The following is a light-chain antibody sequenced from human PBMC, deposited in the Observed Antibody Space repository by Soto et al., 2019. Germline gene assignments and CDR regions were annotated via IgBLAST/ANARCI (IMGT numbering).Light chain of an antibody. J-gene: IGKJ2*01. Sequence: EIVLTQSPGTLSLSPGEKVTLTCRASQAVTDYYFAWYQQKPGQAPKLLIFGTFNRATGIPDRFSASGSETDFTLTISTPEPEDFAVYYCQQYGTPPYTFGLGTKLEIK. CDR1: QAVTDYY. CDR3: QQYGTPPYT. CDR2: GTF. V-gene: IGKV3-20*01.